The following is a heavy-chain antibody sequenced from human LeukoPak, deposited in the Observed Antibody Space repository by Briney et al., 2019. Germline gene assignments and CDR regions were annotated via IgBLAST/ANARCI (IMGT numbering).Heavy chain of an antibody. D-gene: IGHD1-20*01. CDR1: GYSISRGYY. V-gene: IGHV4-38-2*01. CDR2: IYHRGST. Sequence: AETLSLTCGVSGYSISRGYYWAWIRQPPGKGLEWIGTIYHRGSTYYNPSLESRVTISVDTSKNEFSLNLNSVTAADTAVYYCARAGWIITSGIDYWGQGALVTVSS. J-gene: IGHJ4*02. CDR3: ARAGWIITSGIDY.